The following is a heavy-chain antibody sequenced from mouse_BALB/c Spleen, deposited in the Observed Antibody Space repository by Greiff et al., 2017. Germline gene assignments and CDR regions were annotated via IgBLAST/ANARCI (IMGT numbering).Heavy chain of an antibody. D-gene: IGHD1-1*01. CDR3: ARNYYGLYAMDY. V-gene: IGHV2-2*02. CDR1: GFSLTSYG. Sequence: VKVVESGPGLVQPSQSLSITCTVSGFSLTSYGVHWVRQSPGKGLEWLGVIWSGGSTDYNAAFISRLSISKDNSKSQVFFKMNSLQANDTAIYYCARNYYGLYAMDYWGQGTSVTVSS. J-gene: IGHJ4*01. CDR2: IWSGGST.